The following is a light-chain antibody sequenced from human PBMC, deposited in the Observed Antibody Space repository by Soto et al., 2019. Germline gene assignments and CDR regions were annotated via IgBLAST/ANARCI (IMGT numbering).Light chain of an antibody. CDR2: EVN. Sequence: QSALTQPASVSGSPGQSITISCTGTSSDIGAYNYVSWYQQHPGKAPKLMIYEVNNRPSGVSNRFSGSKSANTASLTISGLQAEDEADYYCSSYTSSSTRIFGGGTKLTVL. CDR3: SSYTSSSTRI. CDR1: SSDIGAYNY. J-gene: IGLJ2*01. V-gene: IGLV2-14*01.